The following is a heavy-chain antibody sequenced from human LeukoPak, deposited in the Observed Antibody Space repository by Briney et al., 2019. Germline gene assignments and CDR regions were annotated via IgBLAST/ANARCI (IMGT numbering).Heavy chain of an antibody. CDR3: TRSGTMVVMRPMYY. J-gene: IGHJ4*02. CDR1: GGSISSSTFH. Sequence: SETLSLTCTVSGGSISSSTFHWGWIRQPPGKGLEWIGSIYYSGSTYYNPSLKSRVTISVDTSKNQFSLKLTSVTAADTAVYYCTRSGTMVVMRPMYYWGQGSLVTVSS. D-gene: IGHD4-23*01. V-gene: IGHV4-39*01. CDR2: IYYSGST.